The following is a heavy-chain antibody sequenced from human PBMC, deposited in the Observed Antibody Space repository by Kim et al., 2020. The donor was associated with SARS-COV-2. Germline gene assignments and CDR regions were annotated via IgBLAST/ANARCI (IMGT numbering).Heavy chain of an antibody. D-gene: IGHD6-6*01. Sequence: YADSVKGRFTSSRDNSKNTLYLQMGSLRAEDMAVYYCARSLSIAARPFDYWGQGTLVTVSS. V-gene: IGHV3-64*02. CDR3: ARSLSIAARPFDY. J-gene: IGHJ4*02.